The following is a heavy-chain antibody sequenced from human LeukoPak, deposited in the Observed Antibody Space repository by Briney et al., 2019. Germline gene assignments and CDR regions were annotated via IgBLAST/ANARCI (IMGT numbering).Heavy chain of an antibody. V-gene: IGHV3-33*01. CDR1: GFTFSRYG. CDR2: ISYDGSNE. Sequence: GRSLRLSCAASGFTFSRYGMHWVRQAPGKGLEGVALISYDGSNEYYADSVKGRFTISRDNSKNTHYLQMNSLRAEDTAVYYCARDLWGSSYSRYLDSWGQGTLVTVSS. CDR3: ARDLWGSSYSRYLDS. J-gene: IGHJ4*02. D-gene: IGHD3-16*01.